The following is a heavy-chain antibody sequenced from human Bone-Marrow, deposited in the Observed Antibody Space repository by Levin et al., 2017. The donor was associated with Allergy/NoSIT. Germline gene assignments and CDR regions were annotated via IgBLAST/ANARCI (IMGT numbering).Heavy chain of an antibody. Sequence: LSLTCAASGFTFSDSYMDWVRQAPGKGLEWVGRSRNKANSYTTEYAASVTGRFTISRDDSKNSLYLQMNSLKAEDTAVYYCTRATVNTQPFDYWGQGTLVTVSS. CDR1: GFTFSDSY. CDR3: TRATVNTQPFDY. D-gene: IGHD4-17*01. V-gene: IGHV3-72*01. J-gene: IGHJ4*02. CDR2: SRNKANSYTT.